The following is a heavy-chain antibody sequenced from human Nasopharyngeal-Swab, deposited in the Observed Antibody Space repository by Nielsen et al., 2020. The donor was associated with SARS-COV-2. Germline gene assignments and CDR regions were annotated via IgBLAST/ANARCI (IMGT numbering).Heavy chain of an antibody. J-gene: IGHJ4*02. D-gene: IGHD6-13*01. CDR3: ARWKGIAAAWDY. CDR2: IYYSGST. Sequence: VRQMPGKGLEWIGSIYYSGSTYYNPSPKSRVTISVDTSKNQFSLKLSSVTAADTAVYYCARWKGIAAAWDYWGQGTLVTVSS. V-gene: IGHV4-39*01.